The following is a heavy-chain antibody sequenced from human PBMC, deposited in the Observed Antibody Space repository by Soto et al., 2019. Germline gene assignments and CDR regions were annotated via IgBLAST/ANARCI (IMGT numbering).Heavy chain of an antibody. D-gene: IGHD3-3*01. CDR3: AREYDWKVS. Sequence: ASVKVSCKTSGYTFTDYYIHWVRQAPGQGLEWMGWINPNRGDTNFAQRFQDRVTMTRDTSISTAFMELSRLTSDDTAVYYCAREYDWKVSWGQVTLVTFSS. CDR1: GYTFTDYY. J-gene: IGHJ5*02. V-gene: IGHV1-2*02. CDR2: INPNRGDT.